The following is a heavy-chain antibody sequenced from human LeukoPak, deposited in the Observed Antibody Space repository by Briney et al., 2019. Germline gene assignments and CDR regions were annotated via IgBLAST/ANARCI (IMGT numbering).Heavy chain of an antibody. CDR2: ISSSSSYI. CDR1: GFSFNTYS. V-gene: IGHV3-21*01. CDR3: AKGGSGTYFLDY. Sequence: PGGSLRLSCAASGFSFNTYSMNWVRQAPGKGLEWVSSISSSSSYIDYADSGKGRFTISRDNAKNSLYLQMNRLRVEDTAVYYCAKGGSGTYFLDYWGQGTLVTVSS. D-gene: IGHD1-26*01. J-gene: IGHJ4*02.